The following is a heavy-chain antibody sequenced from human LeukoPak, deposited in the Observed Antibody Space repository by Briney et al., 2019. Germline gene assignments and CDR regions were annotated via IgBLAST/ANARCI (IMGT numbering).Heavy chain of an antibody. J-gene: IGHJ4*02. V-gene: IGHV3-9*01. CDR1: GFTFDDYA. Sequence: PGGSLRLSCAASGFTFDDYAMHWVRQAPGKGLEWVSGISWNSGSIGYADSVKGRFTISRDNAKNSLYLQMNSLRAEDTALYYCAKGFDSSGPPYYFDYWGQGTLVTVSS. CDR3: AKGFDSSGPPYYFDY. D-gene: IGHD3-22*01. CDR2: ISWNSGSI.